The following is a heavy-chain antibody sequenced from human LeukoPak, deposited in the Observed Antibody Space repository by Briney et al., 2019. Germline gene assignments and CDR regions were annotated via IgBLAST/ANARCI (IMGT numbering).Heavy chain of an antibody. V-gene: IGHV3-23*01. Sequence: GGSLRLSCAASGFTFSSYAMSWIRQAPGKGLEWIAAIGGSGGTTYYADSVKGRFTISRDNSKNTLFLQMNSLRAEDPAVYYCAKQQGSGWAFDIWGQGTMVTVSS. CDR1: GFTFSSYA. CDR2: IGGSGGTT. CDR3: AKQQGSGWAFDI. J-gene: IGHJ3*02. D-gene: IGHD6-19*01.